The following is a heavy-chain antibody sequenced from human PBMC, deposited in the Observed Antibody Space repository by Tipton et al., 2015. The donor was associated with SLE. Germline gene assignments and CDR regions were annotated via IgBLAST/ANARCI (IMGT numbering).Heavy chain of an antibody. D-gene: IGHD6-13*01. V-gene: IGHV3-21*01. CDR1: GFTFSSYS. CDR2: ISSSSSYI. Sequence: SLRLSCAASGFTFSSYSMNWVRQAPGKGLEWVSSISSSSSYIYYADSVKGRFTISRDNAKNSLYLQMNGLRAEDTAVYYCARGGHIAAADLWGQGTLVTVSS. CDR3: ARGGHIAAADL. J-gene: IGHJ4*02.